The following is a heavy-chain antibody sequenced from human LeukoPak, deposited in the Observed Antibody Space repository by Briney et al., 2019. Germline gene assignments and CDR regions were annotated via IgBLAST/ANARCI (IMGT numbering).Heavy chain of an antibody. Sequence: SETLSLTCRVSGASISGYYWSWIRQPPGKGLEWIGYIFYSGSTNYNPSLKSRVTISVDTSKNQFSLKLSSVTAADTAVYYCARGEWDLLFDYWGQGTLVTVSS. CDR2: IFYSGST. J-gene: IGHJ4*02. CDR1: GASISGYY. D-gene: IGHD1-26*01. CDR3: ARGEWDLLFDY. V-gene: IGHV4-59*01.